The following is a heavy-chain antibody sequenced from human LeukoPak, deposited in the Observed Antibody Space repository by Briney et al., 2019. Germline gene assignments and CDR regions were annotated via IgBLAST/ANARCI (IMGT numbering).Heavy chain of an antibody. J-gene: IGHJ4*02. CDR2: LYSDGNT. CDR3: ARGVEPLAANTLAY. V-gene: IGHV3-53*01. Sequence: PGGSLRLSCAASGFTVITYDMTWVRQAPGKGLEWVSVLYSDGNTKYADSVQGRFTISRENSKNTLYLEMNSLSPDDTAVYYCARGVEPLAANTLAYWGQGTLVTVSS. D-gene: IGHD1-14*01. CDR1: GFTVITYD.